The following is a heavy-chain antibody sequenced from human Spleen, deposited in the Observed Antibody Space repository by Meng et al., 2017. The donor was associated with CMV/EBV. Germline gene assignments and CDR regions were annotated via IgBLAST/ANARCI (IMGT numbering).Heavy chain of an antibody. CDR2: ITPKRGAT. D-gene: IGHD4-17*01. J-gene: IGHJ4*02. CDR1: ENTLTGYY. CDR3: ALLATVNPSHFDY. Sequence: ASVKVSCKASENTLTGYYLHWVRQAPGQGLEWMGWITPKRGATNSAQRFQGRVTVTRDTSTNTAYMELTRLRSDDTAVYYCALLATVNPSHFDYWGQGTLVTVSS. V-gene: IGHV1-2*02.